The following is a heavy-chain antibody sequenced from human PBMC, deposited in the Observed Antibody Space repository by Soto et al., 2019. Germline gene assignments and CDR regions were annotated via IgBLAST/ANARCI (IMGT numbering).Heavy chain of an antibody. V-gene: IGHV4-39*01. CDR2: IYYSGRT. D-gene: IGHD2-21*02. Sequence: SETLSLTCIVSGESISSSSYYWSWIRQPPGKGLEWIGSIYYSGRTYYNPSFKSRVTISIDTSKNQFSLKLSSVTATDTAVYYCARQRTTVVTQAYFDHWGQGALVTVSS. CDR1: GESISSSSYY. J-gene: IGHJ4*02. CDR3: ARQRTTVVTQAYFDH.